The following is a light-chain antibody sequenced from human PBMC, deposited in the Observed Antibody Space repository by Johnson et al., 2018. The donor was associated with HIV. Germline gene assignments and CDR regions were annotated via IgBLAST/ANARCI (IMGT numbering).Light chain of an antibody. CDR2: ENN. J-gene: IGLJ1*01. Sequence: QSVLTQPPSVSAAPGQKVTISCSGSSSNIGNNYVSWYQQLPGTAPKLLIYENNKRPSGIPDRFSASKSCASATLGITGLQTGDEADYYCGTWDSSLTSGGIFGTGTKVTVL. CDR3: GTWDSSLTSGGI. CDR1: SSNIGNNY. V-gene: IGLV1-51*02.